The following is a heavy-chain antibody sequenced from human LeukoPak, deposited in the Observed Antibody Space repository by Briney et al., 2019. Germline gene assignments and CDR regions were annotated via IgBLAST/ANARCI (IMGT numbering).Heavy chain of an antibody. CDR1: GSTFTSYD. Sequence: ASVKVSFKASGSTFTSYDISWVRQAPGQGLEWMGWISPYNGNTDYAQKLQGRVTMTTDTSTSTAYMELRSLRSDDTAVYYCARSLTTISPYGMDVWGQGTTVTVSS. J-gene: IGHJ6*02. D-gene: IGHD4-11*01. CDR2: ISPYNGNT. V-gene: IGHV1-18*01. CDR3: ARSLTTISPYGMDV.